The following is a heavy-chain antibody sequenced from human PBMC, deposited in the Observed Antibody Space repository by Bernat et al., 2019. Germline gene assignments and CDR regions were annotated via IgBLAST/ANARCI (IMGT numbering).Heavy chain of an antibody. V-gene: IGHV4-39*01. J-gene: IGHJ4*02. CDR1: GGSISSSSYY. CDR3: ARQSGIAVLFDY. D-gene: IGHD6-19*01. Sequence: QLQLQESGPGLVKPSETLSLTCTVPGGSISSSSYYWGWIRQPPGKGLEWIGSIYYSGSTYYNPSLKSRVTISVDTSKNQFSLKLSSVTAADTAVYYCARQSGIAVLFDYWGQGTLVTVSS. CDR2: IYYSGST.